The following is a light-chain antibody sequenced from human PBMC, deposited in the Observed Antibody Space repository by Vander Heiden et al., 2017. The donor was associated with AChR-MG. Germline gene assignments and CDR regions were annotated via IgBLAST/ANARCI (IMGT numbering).Light chain of an antibody. J-gene: IGLJ2*01. CDR3: QAWDSSSVI. CDR1: KLGDKY. Sequence: SYEMTQPPSVSVSPGQTVSIPCSGEKLGDKYVCWYQQRAGQSHLLIIYQDNNRPPDIPERFSASNSGDTATLTISGTQAADEAAYFCQAWDSSSVIFGGGTRLTVL. V-gene: IGLV3-1*01. CDR2: QDN.